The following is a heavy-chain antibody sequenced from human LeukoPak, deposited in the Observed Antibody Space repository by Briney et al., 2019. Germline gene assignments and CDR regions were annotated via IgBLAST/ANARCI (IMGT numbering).Heavy chain of an antibody. V-gene: IGHV1-8*01. CDR3: ARGMYSSSWYGYYYYYMDV. Sequence: ASVKVPCKASGYTFTSYDINWVRQATGQGLEWMGWMNPNSGNAGYAQKFQGRVTMTRNTSISTAYMELSSLRSEDTAVYYCARGMYSSSWYGYYYYYMDVWGKGTTVTISS. CDR2: MNPNSGNA. D-gene: IGHD6-13*01. CDR1: GYTFTSYD. J-gene: IGHJ6*03.